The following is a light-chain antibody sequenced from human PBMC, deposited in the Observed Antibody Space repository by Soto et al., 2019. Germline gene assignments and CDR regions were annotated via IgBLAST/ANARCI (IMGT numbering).Light chain of an antibody. CDR2: GAS. CDR1: QSLGRY. V-gene: IGKV3-11*01. Sequence: IVLTQSPDTLSLSLGESATLSCRASQSLGRYLAWYQQKPGQAPRLLIYGASSRATGIPDRFSGSGSGTGFTFTISSLQPEDFATYYCQQYESLPLTFGQGTRLEIK. CDR3: QQYESLPLT. J-gene: IGKJ5*01.